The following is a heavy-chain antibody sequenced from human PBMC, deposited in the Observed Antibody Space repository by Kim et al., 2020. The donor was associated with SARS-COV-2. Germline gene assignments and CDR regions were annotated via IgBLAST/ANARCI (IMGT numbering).Heavy chain of an antibody. J-gene: IGHJ4*02. D-gene: IGHD3-22*01. CDR1: GFTFGDYA. CDR3: AKGGYYDSSGYIPFDY. V-gene: IGHV3-9*01. Sequence: GGSLRLSCAASGFTFGDYAMHWVRQAPGKGLEWVSGISWNSGSIGYADSVKGRFTISRDNAKNSLYLQMNSLRAEDTALYYCAKGGYYDSSGYIPFDYWGQGTLVTVSS. CDR2: ISWNSGSI.